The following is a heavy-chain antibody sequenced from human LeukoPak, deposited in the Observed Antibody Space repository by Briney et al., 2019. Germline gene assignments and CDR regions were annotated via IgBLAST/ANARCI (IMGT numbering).Heavy chain of an antibody. CDR1: AFTFSSYS. J-gene: IGHJ5*02. D-gene: IGHD1-26*01. CDR3: ARERGSYA. V-gene: IGHV3-48*01. CDR2: ISSSSSTI. Sequence: PGGSLRLSCAASAFTFSSYSMNWVRQAPGKGLEWVSYISSSSSTIYYADSVKGPFTITRDDDKNSVYLQMNSLRAEDTAVYYCARERGSYAWGQGTLVTVSS.